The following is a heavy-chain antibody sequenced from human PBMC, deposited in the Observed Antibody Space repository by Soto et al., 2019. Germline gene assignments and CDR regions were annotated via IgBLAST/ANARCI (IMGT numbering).Heavy chain of an antibody. D-gene: IGHD6-19*01. J-gene: IGHJ6*03. V-gene: IGHV3-33*01. Sequence: GGSLRLSCAASGFTFSSYGMHWVRQAPGKGLEWVAVIWYDGSNKYYADSVKGRFTISRDNSKNTLYLQMNSLRAEDTAVYYCARGGAVAGSTHPFYYYMDVWGKGTTVTVSS. CDR2: IWYDGSNK. CDR3: ARGGAVAGSTHPFYYYMDV. CDR1: GFTFSSYG.